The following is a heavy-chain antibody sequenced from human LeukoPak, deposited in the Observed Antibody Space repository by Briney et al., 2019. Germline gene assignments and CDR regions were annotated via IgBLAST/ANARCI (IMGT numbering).Heavy chain of an antibody. D-gene: IGHD3-10*01. J-gene: IGHJ6*02. CDR3: ARRETMVRGVTGMDV. V-gene: IGHV5-51*01. CDR1: GYSFTSYR. CDR2: IYPGDSDT. Sequence: GESLKISCKGSGYSFTSYRIGWVRQMPGKGLEWMGIIYPGDSDTRYSPSFQGQVTISADKSISTAYLQWSSLKASDTAMYYCARRETMVRGVTGMDVWGQGTTVTVSS.